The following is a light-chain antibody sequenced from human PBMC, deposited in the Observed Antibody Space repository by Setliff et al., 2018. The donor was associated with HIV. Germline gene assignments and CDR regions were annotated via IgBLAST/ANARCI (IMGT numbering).Light chain of an antibody. CDR3: QAWDSSTGGV. J-gene: IGLJ1*01. CDR1: KLGDKY. V-gene: IGLV3-1*01. CDR2: QDS. Sequence: YELTQPPSVSVSPGQTASITCSGDKLGDKYACWYQQKPGQSPVLVIYQDSKRPSGIPERFSGSNSGNTATLTISGTQAMDEADYYCQAWDSSTGGVFGTGTKVTVL.